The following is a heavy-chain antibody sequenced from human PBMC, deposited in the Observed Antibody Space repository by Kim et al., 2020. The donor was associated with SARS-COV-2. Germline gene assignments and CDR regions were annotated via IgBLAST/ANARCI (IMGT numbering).Heavy chain of an antibody. J-gene: IGHJ5*02. Sequence: GGSLRLSCAASGFTFSSYEMNWVRQAPGKGLEWVSYISSSGSTIYYADSVKGRFTISRDNAKNSLYLQMNSLRAEDTAVYYCARMGVRGVMSGWFDPWGQGTLVTVSS. CDR2: ISSSGSTI. CDR3: ARMGVRGVMSGWFDP. V-gene: IGHV3-48*03. CDR1: GFTFSSYE. D-gene: IGHD3-10*01.